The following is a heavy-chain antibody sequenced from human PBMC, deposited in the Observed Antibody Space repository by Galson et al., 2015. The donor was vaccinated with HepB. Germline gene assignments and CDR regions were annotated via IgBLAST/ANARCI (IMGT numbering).Heavy chain of an antibody. J-gene: IGHJ6*02. CDR1: GFTFSSYS. CDR2: ISSSSSYI. V-gene: IGHV3-21*01. D-gene: IGHD3-3*01. CDR3: AGKYYDFWSGYSAPDYYYYYGMDV. Sequence: SLRLSCAASGFTFSSYSMNWVRQAPGKGLEWVSSISSSSSYIYYADSVKGRFTISRDTAKNSLYLQMNSLRAEDTAVYYWAGKYYDFWSGYSAPDYYYYYGMDVWGQGTTVTVSS.